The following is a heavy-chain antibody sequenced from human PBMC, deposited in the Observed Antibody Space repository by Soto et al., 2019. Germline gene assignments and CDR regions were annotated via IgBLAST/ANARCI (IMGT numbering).Heavy chain of an antibody. V-gene: IGHV3-48*03. Sequence: GGSLRLSCEVSGLTFSKFEMTWVRQAPGQGLEWVSSISSDGATIYYADSVKGRFTISRDNDKNLLYLQMNSLTGEDTATYYCVRVGIVARPYWGQGTPVTVS. J-gene: IGHJ4*02. CDR1: GLTFSKFE. CDR3: VRVGIVARPY. CDR2: ISSDGATI. D-gene: IGHD2-21*01.